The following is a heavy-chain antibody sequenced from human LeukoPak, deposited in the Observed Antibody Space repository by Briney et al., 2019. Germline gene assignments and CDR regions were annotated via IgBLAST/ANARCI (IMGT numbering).Heavy chain of an antibody. J-gene: IGHJ5*02. Sequence: VASVKVSCKASGYTFTGYYMHWVRQAPGQGLEWMGWINPNSGGTNYAQKFQGRVTMTRDTSISTAYMELPRLRSDDTAVYYCARAFTGTSRRYGDYWFDPWGQGTLVTVSS. CDR3: ARAFTGTSRRYGDYWFDP. CDR2: INPNSGGT. CDR1: GYTFTGYY. V-gene: IGHV1-2*02. D-gene: IGHD4-17*01.